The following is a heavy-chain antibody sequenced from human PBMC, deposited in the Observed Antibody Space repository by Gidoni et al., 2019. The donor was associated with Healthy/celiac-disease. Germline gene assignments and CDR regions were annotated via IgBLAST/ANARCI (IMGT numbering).Heavy chain of an antibody. J-gene: IGHJ6*03. Sequence: QVQLVQSGAEVKKPGSSVKVSCKASGGTFSSYTISWVRQAPGQGLEWMGRIIPILGIANYAQKFQGRVTITADKSTSTAYMELSSLRSEDTAVYYCARGVDYYYYYMDVWGKGTTVTVSS. CDR1: GGTFSSYT. CDR3: ARGVDYYYYYMDV. V-gene: IGHV1-69*02. CDR2: IIPILGIA.